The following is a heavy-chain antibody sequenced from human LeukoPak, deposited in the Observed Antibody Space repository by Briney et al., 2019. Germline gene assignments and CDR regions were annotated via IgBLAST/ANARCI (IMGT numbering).Heavy chain of an antibody. CDR2: ISGSGGST. D-gene: IGHD5-24*01. CDR3: LKNNDDGYNYFQR. CDR1: GFTFSTYS. V-gene: IGHV3-23*01. J-gene: IGHJ1*01. Sequence: GGSLRLSCAASGFTFSTYSMNWVRQAPGKGLEWVSAISGSGGSTYYADSVKGRFTISRDNSKNTLYLQMNSLRAEDTAVYYCLKNNDDGYNYFQRWGQGTLVTVSS.